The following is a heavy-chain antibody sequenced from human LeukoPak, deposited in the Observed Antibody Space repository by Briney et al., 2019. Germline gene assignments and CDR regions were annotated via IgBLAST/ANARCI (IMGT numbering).Heavy chain of an antibody. Sequence: PGGSLRLSCSGSGFNFTMSAMSWVRQAPGKGLEWVSTFGGTGGPGGDTFYADSVKGRFTISRDTSKNTLYLQMNSLRAEDTAVFYCAKDDIPRNKLCDAFDVWGQGTKVTVSS. CDR3: AKDDIPRNKLCDAFDV. CDR1: GFNFTMSA. D-gene: IGHD1/OR15-1a*01. V-gene: IGHV3-23*01. CDR2: FGGTGGPGGDT. J-gene: IGHJ3*01.